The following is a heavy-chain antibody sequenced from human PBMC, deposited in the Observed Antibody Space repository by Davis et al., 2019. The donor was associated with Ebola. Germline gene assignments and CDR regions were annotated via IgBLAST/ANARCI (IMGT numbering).Heavy chain of an antibody. CDR1: GGSISSSSYY. D-gene: IGHD6-19*01. J-gene: IGHJ4*02. CDR3: ARASGWYPPDY. Sequence: LETLSLTCTVSGGSISSSSYYWDWIRQPPGKGLEWIGSIYYSGSTYYNPSLKSRVTISVDTSKNQFSLKLSSVTAADTAVYYCARASGWYPPDYWGQGTLVTVSS. V-gene: IGHV4-39*07. CDR2: IYYSGST.